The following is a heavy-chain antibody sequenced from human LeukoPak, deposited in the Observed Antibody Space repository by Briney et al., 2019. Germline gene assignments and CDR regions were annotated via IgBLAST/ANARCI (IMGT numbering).Heavy chain of an antibody. J-gene: IGHJ4*02. CDR1: GFTVSSNY. CDR3: VKGNWGDY. V-gene: IGHV3-11*06. CDR2: IDSGRGSST. Sequence: GGSLRLSCAASGFTVSSNYMNWVRQAPGKGLEWVSYIDSGRGSSTNYADSVKGRFTISRDNAKNSLYLQMDSLRVEDTALYYCVKGNWGDYWGQGALVTVSS. D-gene: IGHD7-27*01.